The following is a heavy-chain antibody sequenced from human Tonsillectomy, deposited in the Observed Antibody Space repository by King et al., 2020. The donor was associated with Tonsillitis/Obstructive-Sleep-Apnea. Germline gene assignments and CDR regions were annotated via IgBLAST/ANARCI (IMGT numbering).Heavy chain of an antibody. CDR3: VRGLFETLIPYFDY. D-gene: IGHD2-21*01. J-gene: IGHJ4*02. V-gene: IGHV3-30*01. Sequence: VQLVESGGGVVQPGRSLRLSCAASGFSFNTYIMTWVRQAPGKGLEWVAGISRDGSEKFYGDSVKGRFTISRDFSRDNSKSNLYLQMNSLRAEDTAVHYCVRGLFETLIPYFDYWGQGTLVTVSS. CDR2: ISRDGSEK. CDR1: GFSFNTYI.